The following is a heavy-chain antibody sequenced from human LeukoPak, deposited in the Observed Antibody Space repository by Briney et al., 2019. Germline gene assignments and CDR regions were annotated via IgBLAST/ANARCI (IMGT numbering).Heavy chain of an antibody. Sequence: SGPTLVNPTQTLTLTCTFSGFSLSTSLVAVGWIRQPPGKALDWLALIYWNDEKHYSPSLKSGLTITKDTSKNQVVLTMANMDPVDTATYSCAHRRDGYFDYWGQGTLVTVSS. CDR1: GFSLSTSLVA. CDR3: AHRRDGYFDY. V-gene: IGHV2-5*01. CDR2: IYWNDEK. D-gene: IGHD5-24*01. J-gene: IGHJ4*02.